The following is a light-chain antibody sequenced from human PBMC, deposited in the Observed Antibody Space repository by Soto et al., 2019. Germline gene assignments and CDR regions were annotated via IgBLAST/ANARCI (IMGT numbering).Light chain of an antibody. Sequence: DIVMTQSPLSLPVTPGEPATLSCRASQRISGYLAWYQQKPGQAPRLLIYGASSRATGIPDRFSGSGSGTDFTLTIRRLEPEDFAVYYCQQYGSSYPWTFGQGTKVDIK. J-gene: IGKJ1*01. CDR2: GAS. CDR1: QRISGY. V-gene: IGKV3-20*01. CDR3: QQYGSSYPWT.